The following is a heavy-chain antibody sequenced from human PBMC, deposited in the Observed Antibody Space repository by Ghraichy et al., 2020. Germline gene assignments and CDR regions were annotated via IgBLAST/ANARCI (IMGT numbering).Heavy chain of an antibody. CDR3: PPRNFFFWSVFQNWISP. V-gene: IGHV3-23*01. CDR1: GITFSIYA. CDR2: ISASGENT. D-gene: IGHD3-3*01. J-gene: IGHJ5*02. Sequence: GGSLRLSCAVSGITFSIYAISWVRQAPGKGLEWVSVISASGENTNYADSVKGPFTVSRDTSKNTLYLQMNSLRAEDTAVYYCPPRNFFFWSVFQNWISPWGHGTLVTVSS.